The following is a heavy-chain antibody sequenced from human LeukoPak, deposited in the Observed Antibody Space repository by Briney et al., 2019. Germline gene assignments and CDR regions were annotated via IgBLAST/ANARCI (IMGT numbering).Heavy chain of an antibody. CDR2: INQDGSEK. J-gene: IGHJ4*02. V-gene: IGHV3-7*01. D-gene: IGHD2/OR15-2a*01. CDR3: ARDRFYGYFDY. Sequence: GGSLRLSCAASGFTFTSYWMSWVRQAPGKGLEWVANINQDGSEKYYVDSVEGRFTISRDNAKNSLYLQMNSLRAEDTAVYYCARDRFYGYFDYWGRGTLVTVSS. CDR1: GFTFTSYW.